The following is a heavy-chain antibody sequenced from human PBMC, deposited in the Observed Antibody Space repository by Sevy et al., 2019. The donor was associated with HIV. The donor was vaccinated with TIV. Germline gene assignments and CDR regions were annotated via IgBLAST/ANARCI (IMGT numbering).Heavy chain of an antibody. Sequence: ASVKVSCKASGYTFTSYAMHWVRQAPGQRLEWMGWINAGNGNTKYSQKFQGRVTITRDTSASTAYMELSSLRSEDTAVYYCARSIGGGYRVDLDYWGQGTLVTVSS. CDR3: ARSIGGGYRVDLDY. CDR2: INAGNGNT. J-gene: IGHJ4*02. D-gene: IGHD1-26*01. V-gene: IGHV1-3*01. CDR1: GYTFTSYA.